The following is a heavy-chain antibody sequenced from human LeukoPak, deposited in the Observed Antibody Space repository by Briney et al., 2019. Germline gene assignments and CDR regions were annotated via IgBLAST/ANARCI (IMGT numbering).Heavy chain of an antibody. CDR1: GFTFSSYA. CDR2: ISGSGGST. J-gene: IGHJ6*02. D-gene: IGHD6-19*01. Sequence: SGGSLRLSCAASGFTFSSYAMSWVRQAPGKGLEWVSAISGSGGSTYYADSVKGRFTISRDNSKNTLYLQMNSLRAEDTAVYYCARDRWLVSNYYYYGMDVWGQGTTVTVSS. V-gene: IGHV3-23*01. CDR3: ARDRWLVSNYYYYGMDV.